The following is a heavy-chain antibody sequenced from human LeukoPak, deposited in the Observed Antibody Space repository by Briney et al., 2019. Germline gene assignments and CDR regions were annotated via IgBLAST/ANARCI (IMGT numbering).Heavy chain of an antibody. D-gene: IGHD3-10*01. CDR3: ARVRGSGSSYYYYGMDV. Sequence: GGSLRLSCAASGFTFSSHSMTWVRQAPGKGLEWVSYISSSSSTIYYADSVKGRFTISRDNAKNSLYLQMNSLRAEDTAVYYCARVRGSGSSYYYYGMDVWGQGTTVTVSS. CDR2: ISSSSSTI. CDR1: GFTFSSHS. V-gene: IGHV3-48*01. J-gene: IGHJ6*02.